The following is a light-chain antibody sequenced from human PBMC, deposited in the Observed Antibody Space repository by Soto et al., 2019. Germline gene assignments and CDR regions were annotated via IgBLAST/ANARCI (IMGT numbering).Light chain of an antibody. V-gene: IGLV2-14*01. Sequence: QSGLTQPAGVSGSPGQSITISCTGTSSDVGGRQYVSWYQQHPGKAPKLMIYEVSNRPSGVSNRFSASKSGNTASLTISGLQAGDEADYYCSSYTASSTFVFGTGTNVTV. CDR2: EVS. J-gene: IGLJ1*01. CDR3: SSYTASSTFV. CDR1: SSDVGGRQY.